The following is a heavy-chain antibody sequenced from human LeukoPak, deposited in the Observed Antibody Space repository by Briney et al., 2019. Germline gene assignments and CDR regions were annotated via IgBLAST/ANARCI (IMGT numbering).Heavy chain of an antibody. CDR2: FDPEDGET. CDR3: ARDLGSGSYLFDY. CDR1: GYTLTELS. Sequence: ASVEVSCKVSGYTLTELSMHWVRQAPGKGLEWMGGFDPEDGETIYAQEFQGRVTITRDTSASTAYMELSSLRSEDMAVYYCARDLGSGSYLFDYWGQGTLVTVSS. D-gene: IGHD3-10*01. J-gene: IGHJ4*02. V-gene: IGHV1-24*01.